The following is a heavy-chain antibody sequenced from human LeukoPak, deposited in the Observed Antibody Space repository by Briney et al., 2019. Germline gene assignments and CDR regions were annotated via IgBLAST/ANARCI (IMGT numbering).Heavy chain of an antibody. D-gene: IGHD6-13*01. CDR1: GFTFSVYY. CDR2: ISSASSYT. J-gene: IGHJ4*02. V-gene: IGHV3-11*06. Sequence: GGSLRLSCTASGFTFSVYYNSWIRQAPGKGLEWVSYISSASSYTNYADSVKGRFTISRDNAKNSLYLQMNSLTAEDTAVYYYARDHMAAAGPRVTDFDYWGQGTLVTVSS. CDR3: ARDHMAAAGPRVTDFDY.